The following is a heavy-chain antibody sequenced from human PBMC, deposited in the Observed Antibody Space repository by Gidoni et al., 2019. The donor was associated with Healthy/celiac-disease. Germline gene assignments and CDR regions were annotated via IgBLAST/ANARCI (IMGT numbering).Heavy chain of an antibody. Sequence: EVQLVESGGGLVQPGGSLRLSCAASGFTFSSYSMNWVRQAPGKGLAWVSYISSSSSTIYYADSVKGRFTISRDNAKNSLYLQMNSLRDEDTAVYYCARGGGTVNGDYFDYWGQGTLVTVSS. V-gene: IGHV3-48*02. J-gene: IGHJ4*02. CDR2: ISSSSSTI. D-gene: IGHD4-17*01. CDR1: GFTFSSYS. CDR3: ARGGGTVNGDYFDY.